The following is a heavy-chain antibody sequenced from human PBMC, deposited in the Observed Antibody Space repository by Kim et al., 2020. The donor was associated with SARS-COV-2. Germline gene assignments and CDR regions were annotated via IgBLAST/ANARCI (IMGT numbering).Heavy chain of an antibody. D-gene: IGHD3-10*01. CDR2: ISSSSSYI. CDR1: GFTFSSYS. J-gene: IGHJ4*02. Sequence: GGSLRLSCAASGFTFSSYSMNWVRQAPGKGLEWVSSISSSSSYIYYADSVKGRFTISRDNAKNSLYLQMNSLRAEDTAVYYCARDSSSVVYYYVSGSYSPSIDYWGQGTLVTVSS. V-gene: IGHV3-21*01. CDR3: ARDSSSVVYYYVSGSYSPSIDY.